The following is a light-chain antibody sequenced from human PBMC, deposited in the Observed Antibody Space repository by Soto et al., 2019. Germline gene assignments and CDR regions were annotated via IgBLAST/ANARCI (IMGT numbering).Light chain of an antibody. CDR3: SSYTTSSTYV. Sequence: QPVLTQPPSVSGSPGQSVAISCTGTSSDVGSNNGVSWYQQPPGTAPKLLIYDVFNRPSGVPDRFSGSKSGNTASLTISGLQAEDEADYYCSSYTTSSTYVFGTGTKVTVL. J-gene: IGLJ1*01. CDR1: SSDVGSNNG. V-gene: IGLV2-18*02. CDR2: DVF.